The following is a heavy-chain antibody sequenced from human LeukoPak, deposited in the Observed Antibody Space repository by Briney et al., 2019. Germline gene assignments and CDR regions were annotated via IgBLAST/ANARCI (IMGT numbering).Heavy chain of an antibody. CDR3: ATTGGYWTGIFDR. V-gene: IGHV3-53*01. J-gene: IGHJ4*02. CDR1: GFSVTTNY. Sequence: GGSLRLSCAASGFSVTTNYMTWVRQAPGKGLEWVSGIHGDGRTYYADSVKGRFTISRDSSKNTLYLQMNSLRAEDTAVYYCATTGGYWTGIFDRWGQGTLVTVSS. CDR2: IHGDGRT. D-gene: IGHD3-3*02.